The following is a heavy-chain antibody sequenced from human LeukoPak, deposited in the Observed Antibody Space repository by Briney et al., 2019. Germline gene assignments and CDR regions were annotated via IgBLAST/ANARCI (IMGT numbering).Heavy chain of an antibody. CDR2: ISYDGSNI. Sequence: PGGSLRLSCAASGFTFSSYGMHWVRQAPGKGLEWVAGISYDGSNIYYADSMSGRFTISRDNSQNTLYLQMNSLRAEDTAVFYCAGFTMTGPVIDYWGQGTLVTVSS. D-gene: IGHD3-22*01. J-gene: IGHJ4*02. CDR3: AGFTMTGPVIDY. CDR1: GFTFSSYG. V-gene: IGHV3-30*03.